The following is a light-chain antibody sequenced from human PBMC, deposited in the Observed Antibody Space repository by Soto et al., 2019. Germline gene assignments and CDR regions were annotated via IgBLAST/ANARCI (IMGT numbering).Light chain of an antibody. V-gene: IGKV3-20*01. Sequence: EIVLTQSPGTLSLSPGERATLSCRASQSLNSNYLAWHQQKPGQAPGLLIYDAFNRATGIPDRFSGSGSGTDFTLTISRLEPEDFAVYFCQQYDYLITFGQGTRLEIK. J-gene: IGKJ5*01. CDR2: DAF. CDR3: QQYDYLIT. CDR1: QSLNSNY.